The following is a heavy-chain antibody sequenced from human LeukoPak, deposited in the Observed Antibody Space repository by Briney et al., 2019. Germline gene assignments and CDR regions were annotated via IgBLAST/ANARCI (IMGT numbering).Heavy chain of an antibody. Sequence: ASVTVSFTASGYTFTSYDINWVRQATGQGLEWMGWMNPNSGNTGYAQKFQGRVTMTRNTSISTAYMELSSLRSEDTAVYYCARLIGSSWHGYYYYYYGMDVWGQGTTVTVSS. D-gene: IGHD6-13*01. CDR1: GYTFTSYD. CDR2: MNPNSGNT. CDR3: ARLIGSSWHGYYYYYYGMDV. J-gene: IGHJ6*02. V-gene: IGHV1-8*01.